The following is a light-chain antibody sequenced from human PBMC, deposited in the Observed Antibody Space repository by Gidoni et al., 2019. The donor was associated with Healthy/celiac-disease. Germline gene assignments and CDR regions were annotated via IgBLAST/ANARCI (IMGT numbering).Light chain of an antibody. Sequence: DIQLTQSPSFLSASVGDRVTMTCRASQGISSYLAWYQQKPGKAPKLLIYAASTLQSGVPSRFSGSGSGTEFTLTISSLQPEDFATYYCQQLTLFGQGTKLEIK. CDR2: AAS. CDR1: QGISSY. V-gene: IGKV1-9*01. CDR3: QQLTL. J-gene: IGKJ2*01.